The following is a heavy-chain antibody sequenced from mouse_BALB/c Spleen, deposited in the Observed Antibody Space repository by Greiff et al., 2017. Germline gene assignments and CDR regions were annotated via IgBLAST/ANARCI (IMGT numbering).Heavy chain of an antibody. J-gene: IGHJ4*01. Sequence: EVQLVESGPGLVKPSQTVSLTCTVTGISITTGNYRWSWIRQFPGNKLEWIGYIYYSGTITYNPSLTSRTTITRDTSKNQFVLEMNSLTAEDTATYYCARESYYYAMDYWGQGTSVTVSS. CDR3: ARESYYYAMDY. CDR1: GISITTGNYR. CDR2: IYYSGTI. V-gene: IGHV3-5*02.